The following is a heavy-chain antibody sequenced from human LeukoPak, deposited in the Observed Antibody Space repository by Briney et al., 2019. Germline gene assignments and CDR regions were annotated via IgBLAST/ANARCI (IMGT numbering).Heavy chain of an antibody. CDR3: ASLKGGYSSGWYVY. J-gene: IGHJ4*02. Sequence: PSETLSLTCAVSGGSISSSNWWSWVRQPPGKGLEWIGEIYHSGSTNYNPSLKSRVTISVDKSKNQSSLKLSSVTAADTAVYYCASLKGGYSSGWYVYWGQGTLVTVSS. V-gene: IGHV4-4*02. D-gene: IGHD6-19*01. CDR2: IYHSGST. CDR1: GGSISSSNW.